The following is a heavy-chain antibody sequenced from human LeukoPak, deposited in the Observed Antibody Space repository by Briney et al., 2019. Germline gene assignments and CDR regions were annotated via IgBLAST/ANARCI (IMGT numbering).Heavy chain of an antibody. J-gene: IGHJ4*02. D-gene: IGHD3-10*01. CDR3: ARGNFYDNKGYSPELRY. CDR1: GYTFTSYY. Sequence: ASVQVSCKTSGYTFTSYYIHWLRQAPGQRFEWMGWIDPKSGATKYEHFQGRVTMTRDTSISTAYMELSRLTSDDTAVYYCARGNFYDNKGYSPELRYWGQGTLVTVSS. V-gene: IGHV1-2*02. CDR2: IDPKSGAT.